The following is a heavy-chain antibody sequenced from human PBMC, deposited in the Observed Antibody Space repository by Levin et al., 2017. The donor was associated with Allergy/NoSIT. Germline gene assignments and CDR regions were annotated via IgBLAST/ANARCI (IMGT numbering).Heavy chain of an antibody. CDR3: VRGGGSEWFDY. V-gene: IGHV3-23*01. CDR1: GFTFSNYA. J-gene: IGHJ4*02. D-gene: IGHD3-3*01. Sequence: PGGSLRLSCAASGFTFSNYAMSWVRQAPGKGLEWVSLISVSDGSTYYAESVKGRFTISRDNSKNTLYLQMSSLRAEDAAVYYCVRGGGSEWFDYWGQGTLVTVSS. CDR2: ISVSDGST.